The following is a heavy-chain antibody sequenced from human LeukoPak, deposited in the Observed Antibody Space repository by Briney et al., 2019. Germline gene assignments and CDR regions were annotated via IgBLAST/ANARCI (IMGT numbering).Heavy chain of an antibody. Sequence: GGSLRLSCVASGFTFSSRDWMTWVRQAPGKGLEWVANIKQDGSEKNYVDSVKGRFTISRDNAKNSVDLQMNSLRAEDTAVYYCARDTAAGPTYFDYWGQGTLVTVSS. CDR1: GFTFSSRDW. CDR3: ARDTAAGPTYFDY. J-gene: IGHJ4*02. D-gene: IGHD6-13*01. V-gene: IGHV3-7*01. CDR2: IKQDGSEK.